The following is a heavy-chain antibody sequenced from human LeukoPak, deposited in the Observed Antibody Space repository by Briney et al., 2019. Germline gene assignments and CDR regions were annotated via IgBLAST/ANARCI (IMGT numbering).Heavy chain of an antibody. CDR1: GNRFTSYW. V-gene: IGHV5-51*01. D-gene: IGHD2-2*01. Sequence: GESLKISCKGSGNRFTSYWIGWVRQMPGKGLEWMGIIYPGDSDTRYSPSFQGQVTISADKSISTAYLQWSSLKASDTAMYYCARLQGHCSSTSCPGSFDYWGQGTLVTVSS. J-gene: IGHJ4*02. CDR3: ARLQGHCSSTSCPGSFDY. CDR2: IYPGDSDT.